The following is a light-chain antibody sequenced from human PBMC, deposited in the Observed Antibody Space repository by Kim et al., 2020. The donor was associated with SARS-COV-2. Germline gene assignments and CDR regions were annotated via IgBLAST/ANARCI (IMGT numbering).Light chain of an antibody. Sequence: PREQAPLSCRASQRVSSYLAWYQQKPGQAPRLLIYDASNRATGIPARFSGSGSGTDFTLTISSLEPEDFAVYYCQQRSNWPPRLTFGGGTKVDIK. CDR1: QRVSSY. CDR2: DAS. CDR3: QQRSNWPPRLT. V-gene: IGKV3-11*01. J-gene: IGKJ4*01.